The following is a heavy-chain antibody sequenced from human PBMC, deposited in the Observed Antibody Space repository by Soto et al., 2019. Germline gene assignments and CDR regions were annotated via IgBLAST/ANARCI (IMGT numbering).Heavy chain of an antibody. D-gene: IGHD6-19*01. CDR3: TQAQPGAGSFNI. J-gene: IGHJ3*02. CDR1: STRGVG. CDR2: IYWDGDE. Sequence: QITLKESGPTLVKPTQTLTLTCTFSTRGVGVGWIRQPPGQALEWLALIYWDGDERYSPSLRSRLTITKDTSKNQVVLTMTNMDPVDTATYYCTQAQPGAGSFNIWGQGATVTVSS. V-gene: IGHV2-5*02.